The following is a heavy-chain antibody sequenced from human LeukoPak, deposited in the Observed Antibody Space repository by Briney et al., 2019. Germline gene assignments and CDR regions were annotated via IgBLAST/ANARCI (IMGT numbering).Heavy chain of an antibody. CDR3: AKDPGYSYGHPYYFDY. Sequence: GRSLRLSCAASGFTFDDYAIHWVRHAPGKGLEWVSGISWNSGSIGYADSVKGRFTVSRDNAKNSLYLQMNSLRAEDTALYYCAKDPGYSYGHPYYFDYWGQGTLVTVSS. D-gene: IGHD5-18*01. CDR2: ISWNSGSI. V-gene: IGHV3-9*01. CDR1: GFTFDDYA. J-gene: IGHJ4*02.